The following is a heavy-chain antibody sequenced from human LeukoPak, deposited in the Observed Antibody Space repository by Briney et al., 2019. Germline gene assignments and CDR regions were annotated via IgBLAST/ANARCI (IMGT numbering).Heavy chain of an antibody. D-gene: IGHD4-17*01. Sequence: ASVKVSCKASGGTFISYAISWVRQAPGQGLEWMGGIIPIFGTANYAQKFQGRVTITADESTSTAYMELSSLRSEDTAMYYCARDYGVYNAFDIWGQGTMVTVSS. J-gene: IGHJ3*02. V-gene: IGHV1-69*13. CDR2: IIPIFGTA. CDR3: ARDYGVYNAFDI. CDR1: GGTFISYA.